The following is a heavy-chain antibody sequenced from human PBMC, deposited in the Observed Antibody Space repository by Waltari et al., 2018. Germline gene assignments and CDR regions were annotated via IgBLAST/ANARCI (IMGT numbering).Heavy chain of an antibody. CDR1: GYTFTSFA. Sequence: QVQLVQSGTEVKKPGASVKLSCKASGYTFTSFAMHWVRQAPGQSVEWMGWINAGSVNKKYSQKFQGRVTITWDTSASTVYMELTSLRSEDTAVYYCARSYYYDSSGSTATTFDYWGQGTLVTVSS. CDR2: INAGSVNK. V-gene: IGHV1-3*01. D-gene: IGHD3-22*01. J-gene: IGHJ4*02. CDR3: ARSYYYDSSGSTATTFDY.